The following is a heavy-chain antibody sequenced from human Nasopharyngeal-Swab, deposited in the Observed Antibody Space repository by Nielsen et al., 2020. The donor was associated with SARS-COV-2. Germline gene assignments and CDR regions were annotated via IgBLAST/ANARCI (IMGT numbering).Heavy chain of an antibody. CDR1: GVSVSSNSAA. D-gene: IGHD6-6*01. V-gene: IGHV6-1*01. Sequence: QTLSFTRAISGVSVSSNSAAWNWIRQSPSRGLEWLGRTYYRSKWYNDYAVSVKSRITINPDTSKNQFSLQLNSVTHEDTAVYYCARDREAARWPFDYWGQGTLVTVSS. J-gene: IGHJ4*02. CDR3: ARDREAARWPFDY. CDR2: TYYRSKWYN.